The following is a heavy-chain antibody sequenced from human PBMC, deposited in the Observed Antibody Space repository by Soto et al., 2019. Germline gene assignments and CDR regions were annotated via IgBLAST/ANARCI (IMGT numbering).Heavy chain of an antibody. J-gene: IGHJ5*01. CDR2: KYYTGTS. CDR3: ARHRDPGYSSSWFNS. CDR1: GDSISSSTYC. V-gene: IGHV4-39*01. Sequence: QLLLQESGPGLVKPSETLSLTCSVSGDSISSSTYCWGWTRQPPGKGLEWIGSKYYTGTSHYNPSLNSRVTISVDTSNNQFSLKVTSVTAADTAVYYCARHRDPGYSSSWFNSWGQGTLVIVSS. D-gene: IGHD6-13*01.